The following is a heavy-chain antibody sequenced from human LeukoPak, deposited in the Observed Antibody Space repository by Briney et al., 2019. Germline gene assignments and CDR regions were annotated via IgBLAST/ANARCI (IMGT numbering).Heavy chain of an antibody. V-gene: IGHV3-30*18. Sequence: GGSLRLSCAASGFTFSSYGMHWVRQAPGKGLEWVTAISSDGRNKYYADSVKGRFTVSRDNSKNTLYLQMNSLRAEDTAVYYCAKDVAVAGTGYSALGHWGQGTLVTVSS. CDR2: ISSDGRNK. CDR1: GFTFSSYG. CDR3: AKDVAVAGTGYSALGH. D-gene: IGHD6-19*01. J-gene: IGHJ4*02.